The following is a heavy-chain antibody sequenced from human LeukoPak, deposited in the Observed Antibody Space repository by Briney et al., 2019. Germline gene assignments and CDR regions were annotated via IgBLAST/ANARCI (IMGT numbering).Heavy chain of an antibody. CDR3: ARDYYDSSFDY. D-gene: IGHD3-22*01. CDR2: FDPEDGET. V-gene: IGHV1-24*01. Sequence: ASVKVSCKVSGYTLTELSMHWVRQAPGKGLEWMGGFDPEDGETIYAQKLQGRVTMTTDTSTSTAYMELRSLRSDDTAVYYCARDYYDSSFDYWGQGTLVTVSS. CDR1: GYTLTELS. J-gene: IGHJ4*02.